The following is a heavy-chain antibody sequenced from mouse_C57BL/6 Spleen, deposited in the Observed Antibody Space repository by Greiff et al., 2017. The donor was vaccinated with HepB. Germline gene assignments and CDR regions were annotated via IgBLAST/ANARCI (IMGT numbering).Heavy chain of an antibody. J-gene: IGHJ2*01. CDR2: IDPSDSYT. D-gene: IGHD2-3*01. CDR3: ARGGDGSLFDY. V-gene: IGHV1-69*01. CDR1: GYTFTSYW. Sequence: VKLQQPGAELVMPGASVKLSCKASGYTFTSYWMHWVKQRPGQGLEWIGEIDPSDSYTNYNQKFKGKSTLTVDKSSSTAYMQLSSLTSEDSAVYYCARGGDGSLFDYWGQGTTLTVSS.